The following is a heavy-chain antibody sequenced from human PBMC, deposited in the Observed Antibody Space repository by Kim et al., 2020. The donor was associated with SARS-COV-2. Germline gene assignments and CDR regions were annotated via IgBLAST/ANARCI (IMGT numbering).Heavy chain of an antibody. J-gene: IGHJ4*02. CDR3: AREVAAAGFFDY. D-gene: IGHD6-13*01. Sequence: NYNPSLKSRVTISVDTSKNQFCLKLSSVTAADTAVYYCAREVAAAGFFDYWGQGTLVTVSS. V-gene: IGHV4-59*01.